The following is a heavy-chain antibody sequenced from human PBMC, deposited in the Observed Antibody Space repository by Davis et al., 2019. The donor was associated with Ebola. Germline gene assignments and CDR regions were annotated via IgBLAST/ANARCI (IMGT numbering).Heavy chain of an antibody. V-gene: IGHV4-30-2*03. CDR3: ARLYDFYDY. Sequence: MPSETLSLTCTVSGGSISSGGYSWSWIRQPPGKGLEWIGYIYHSGSTYYNPSLKSRVTISVDTSKNQFSLKLSSVTAADTAVYYCARLYDFYDYWGQGTLVTVSS. D-gene: IGHD3-3*01. CDR2: IYHSGST. CDR1: GGSISSGGYS. J-gene: IGHJ4*02.